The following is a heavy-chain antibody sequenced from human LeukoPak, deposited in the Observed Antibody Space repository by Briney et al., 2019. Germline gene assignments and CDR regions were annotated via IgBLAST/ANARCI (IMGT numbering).Heavy chain of an antibody. J-gene: IGHJ4*02. V-gene: IGHV3-53*01. CDR2: IYSGGTT. Sequence: GGSLRLSCAASGFTVSSNYMSWVRQAPGKGLEWVSVIYSGGTTYYADSMKGRFTISRDNSKNTLYLQMNSLRAEDTAVYYCARSGGRGYYPHYFDYWGQGTLVTVSS. CDR1: GFTVSSNY. CDR3: ARSGGRGYYPHYFDY. D-gene: IGHD3-22*01.